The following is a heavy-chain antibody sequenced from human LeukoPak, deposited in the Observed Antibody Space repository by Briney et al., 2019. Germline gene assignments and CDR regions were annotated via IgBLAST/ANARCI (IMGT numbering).Heavy chain of an antibody. V-gene: IGHV4-4*07. D-gene: IGHD6-13*01. J-gene: IGHJ4*02. Sequence: PSETLSLTCTVSGDSISSYYWSWIRQPAGKGLEWIGRIYTSGSTNYNPSLKSRVTMSVDTSKNQFSLKLTSVTAADTAVYYCARDGPITAADYYFDYWGQGTLVTVSS. CDR1: GDSISSYY. CDR2: IYTSGST. CDR3: ARDGPITAADYYFDY.